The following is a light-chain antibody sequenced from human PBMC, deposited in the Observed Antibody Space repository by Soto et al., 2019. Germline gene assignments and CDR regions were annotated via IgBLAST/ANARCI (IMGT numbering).Light chain of an antibody. CDR2: DVS. J-gene: IGLJ2*01. Sequence: QSALTQPRSVSGSPGQSVTISCTGTSSDVGGYNYVSWYQQHPGKAPKLMIYDVSKRPSGVPDRFSGSKSGNTASLTISGLQAEDEADYYCCSYAGSFVVFVGGTQLTVL. CDR1: SSDVGGYNY. V-gene: IGLV2-11*01. CDR3: CSYAGSFVV.